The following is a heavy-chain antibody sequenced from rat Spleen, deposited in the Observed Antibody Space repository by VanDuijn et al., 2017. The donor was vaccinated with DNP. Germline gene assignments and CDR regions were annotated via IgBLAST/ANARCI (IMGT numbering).Heavy chain of an antibody. D-gene: IGHD4-4*01. CDR3: ARGSGTYYWYFDF. Sequence: EVQLVESGGGLVQPGRSLKLSCAASGFTFSDYYMAWVRQAPTKGLEWVASISYDGGSTYYRDSVKGRFTISRDNAKNILYLQMNSLRSEDTATYYCARGSGTYYWYFDFWGPGTMVTVSS. CDR1: GFTFSDYY. CDR2: ISYDGGST. V-gene: IGHV5-20*01. J-gene: IGHJ1*01.